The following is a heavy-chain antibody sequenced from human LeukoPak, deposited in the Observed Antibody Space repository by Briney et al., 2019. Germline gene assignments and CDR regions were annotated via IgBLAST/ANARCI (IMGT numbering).Heavy chain of an antibody. Sequence: SETLSLTCTVSGGSISSYYWSWIRQPPGKRLEWIGYIYYSGSTNYNPSLKSRVTTSVDTSKNQFSLKLTSVTAADTAVYYCARYRGNSNGGFDPWGQGTLVTVSS. V-gene: IGHV4-59*01. D-gene: IGHD4-23*01. J-gene: IGHJ5*02. CDR1: GGSISSYY. CDR3: ARYRGNSNGGFDP. CDR2: IYYSGST.